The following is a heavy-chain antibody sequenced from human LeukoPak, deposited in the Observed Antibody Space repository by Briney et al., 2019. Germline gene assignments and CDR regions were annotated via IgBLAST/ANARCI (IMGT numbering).Heavy chain of an antibody. CDR2: IRYDGTNE. CDR3: AKDRFTVVRGVPGS. J-gene: IGHJ5*02. Sequence: GGSLRLSCVVSGFIFSSFGMHWVRQAPGKGLEWVAFIRYDGTNEYYGDSVTGRFTISRDNSKNTLYLQMNSLKPDDTAVYFCAKDRFTVVRGVPGSWGQGTLVTVSS. CDR1: GFIFSSFG. V-gene: IGHV3-30*02. D-gene: IGHD3-10*01.